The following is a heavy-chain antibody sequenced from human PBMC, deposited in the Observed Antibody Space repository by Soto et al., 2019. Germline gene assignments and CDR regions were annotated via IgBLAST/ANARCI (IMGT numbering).Heavy chain of an antibody. CDR1: GLRFSSYW. CDR3: VSGADY. CDR2: IKQDGSEK. Sequence: PGGSLRLSCAASGLRFSSYWMTWVRQAPGKGLEWVANIKQDGSEKYYVDSVKGRFTISRDNAKNSLYLQMNSLRAEDTAVYYCVSGADYWGQGTLVTVPQ. J-gene: IGHJ4*02. V-gene: IGHV3-7*05.